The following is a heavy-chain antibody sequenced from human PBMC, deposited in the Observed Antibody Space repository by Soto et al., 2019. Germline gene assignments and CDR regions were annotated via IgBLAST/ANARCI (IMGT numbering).Heavy chain of an antibody. CDR3: AKWAARGDYCSGGSCYFDWFDP. D-gene: IGHD2-15*01. CDR2: ISGSGGST. J-gene: IGHJ5*02. CDR1: GFTFSSYA. Sequence: EVQLLESGGGLVQPGGSLRLSCAASGFTFSSYAMSWVRQAPGKGLEWVSAISGSGGSTYYADSVKGRFTISRDNSKNTLYLKMNSLRAEDTAVYYCAKWAARGDYCSGGSCYFDWFDPWGQGTLVTVSS. V-gene: IGHV3-23*01.